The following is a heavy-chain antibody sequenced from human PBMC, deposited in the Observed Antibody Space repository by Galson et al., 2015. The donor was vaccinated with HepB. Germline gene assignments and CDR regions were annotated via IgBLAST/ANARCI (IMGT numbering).Heavy chain of an antibody. V-gene: IGHV1-3*01. Sequence: SVKVSCKASGYTFTSYAMHWVRQAPGQRLEWMGWINAGNGNTKYSQKFQGRVTITRDTSASTAYMELSSLRSEDTAVYYCARERWDSGYAVDWFDPWGQGTLVTVSS. CDR3: ARERWDSGYAVDWFDP. D-gene: IGHD5-12*01. J-gene: IGHJ5*02. CDR1: GYTFTSYA. CDR2: INAGNGNT.